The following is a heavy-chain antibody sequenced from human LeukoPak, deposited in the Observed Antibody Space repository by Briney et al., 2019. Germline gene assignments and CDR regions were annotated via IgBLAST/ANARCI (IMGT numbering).Heavy chain of an antibody. CDR2: IYTSGST. CDR1: GGSISSYY. D-gene: IGHD3-10*01. Sequence: PSETLSLTCTVSGGSISSYYWSWIRQPAGKGLEWIGRIYTSGSTNYNPSLKSQVTMSVDTSKNQFSLKLSSVTAADTAVYYCARTVYGSGSYYSDYWGQGTLVTVSS. J-gene: IGHJ4*02. V-gene: IGHV4-4*07. CDR3: ARTVYGSGSYYSDY.